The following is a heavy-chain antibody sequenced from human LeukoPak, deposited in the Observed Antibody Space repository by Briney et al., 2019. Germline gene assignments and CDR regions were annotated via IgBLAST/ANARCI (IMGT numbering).Heavy chain of an antibody. CDR3: ARGTVAGKAPY. CDR1: GFTFSSHS. V-gene: IGHV3-48*01. Sequence: GGSLRLSCAASGFTFSSHSMNWVRQAPGKGLEWVSYISSSGSTIYYADSVKGRFSISRDNAKNSLHLLMNSLRAEDTAVYYCARGTVAGKAPYWGQGTLVTVSS. J-gene: IGHJ4*02. CDR2: ISSSGSTI. D-gene: IGHD6-19*01.